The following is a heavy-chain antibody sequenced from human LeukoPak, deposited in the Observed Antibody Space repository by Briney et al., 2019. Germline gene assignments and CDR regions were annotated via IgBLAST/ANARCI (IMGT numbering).Heavy chain of an antibody. V-gene: IGHV4-34*01. D-gene: IGHD3-3*01. Sequence: SETLSLTCAVYGGSFSGYYWSWIRQPPGKGLEWIGEINHSGSTNYNPSLKSRVTISVDTSKNQFSLKLSSVTAADTAVYYCARGVRRFLERVSMDVWGKGTTVTVSS. CDR1: GGSFSGYY. CDR3: ARGVRRFLERVSMDV. CDR2: INHSGST. J-gene: IGHJ6*03.